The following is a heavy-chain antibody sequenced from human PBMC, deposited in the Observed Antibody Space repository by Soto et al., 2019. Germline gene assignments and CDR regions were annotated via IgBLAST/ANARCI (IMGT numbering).Heavy chain of an antibody. J-gene: IGHJ3*02. CDR1: GFTFSSYA. V-gene: IGHV3-23*01. CDR2: ISGSGGST. Sequence: EVQLLESGGGLVQPGGSLRLSCAASGFTFSSYAMSWVRQAPGKGLEWVSAISGSGGSTYYADSVKGRFTISRDNSKNTLYLQMNSLRAEDTAVYYCAKDGADDYGDYEDAFDIWGQGTMVTVSS. CDR3: AKDGADDYGDYEDAFDI. D-gene: IGHD4-17*01.